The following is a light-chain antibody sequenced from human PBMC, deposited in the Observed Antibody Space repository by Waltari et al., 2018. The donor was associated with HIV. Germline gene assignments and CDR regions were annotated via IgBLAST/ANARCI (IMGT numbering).Light chain of an antibody. Sequence: QSVLTQPPSVSGAPGQRVTISCTGSSSNIGAGYHVHWYQHLPGTAPKLRIYGNSQRPSGIPDRLVASTSGTSASLAISGLQAEDEADYYCQSYDRRLSGYVSGTGTKVTVL. CDR1: SSNIGAGYH. CDR3: QSYDRRLSGYV. CDR2: GNS. V-gene: IGLV1-40*01. J-gene: IGLJ1*01.